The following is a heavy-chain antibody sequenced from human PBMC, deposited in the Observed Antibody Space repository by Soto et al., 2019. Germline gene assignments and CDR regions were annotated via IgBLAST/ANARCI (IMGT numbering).Heavy chain of an antibody. CDR1: GFTFSSYA. CDR3: AKGAPYSSGWLNWFDP. Sequence: GGSLRLSCAASGFTFSSYAMSWFRQAPGKGLEWVSAISATGGSTYYADSVKGRFTISRDNSKNTLYLQMNGLRAEDTAVYYCAKGAPYSSGWLNWFDPWGQGTLVTVSS. D-gene: IGHD6-19*01. J-gene: IGHJ5*02. CDR2: ISATGGST. V-gene: IGHV3-23*01.